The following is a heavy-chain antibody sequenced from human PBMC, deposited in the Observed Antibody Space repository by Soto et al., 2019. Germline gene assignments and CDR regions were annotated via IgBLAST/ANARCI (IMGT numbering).Heavy chain of an antibody. CDR3: ARSLYDILTGPVYNWFDP. D-gene: IGHD3-9*01. CDR2: INAGNGNT. J-gene: IGHJ5*02. Sequence: QVQLVQSGAEEKKPGASVKVSCKASGYTFTSYAMHWVRQAPGQRLEWMGWINAGNGNTKYSQKFQGRVTITRDTSASPPYMELASLRSEDTAVYYCARSLYDILTGPVYNWFDPWGQGTLVTVSS. CDR1: GYTFTSYA. V-gene: IGHV1-3*05.